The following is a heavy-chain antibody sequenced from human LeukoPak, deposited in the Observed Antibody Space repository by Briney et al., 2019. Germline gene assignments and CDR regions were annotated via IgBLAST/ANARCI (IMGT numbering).Heavy chain of an antibody. CDR2: INPNSGGT. V-gene: IGHV1-2*02. Sequence: ASVKVSCKASGYTFTGYYMHWVRQAPGQGLEWMGWINPNSGGTNYAQKFQGRVTMTRDTSISTAYMELSRLRSDDTAVYYCARDTRTRVLRFLDHGPNFDYWGQGTLVTVSS. CDR3: ARDTRTRVLRFLDHGPNFDY. D-gene: IGHD3-3*01. J-gene: IGHJ4*02. CDR1: GYTFTGYY.